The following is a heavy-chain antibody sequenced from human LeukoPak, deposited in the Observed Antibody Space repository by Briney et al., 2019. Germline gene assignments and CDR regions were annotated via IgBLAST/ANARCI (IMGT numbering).Heavy chain of an antibody. Sequence: GGSLRLSCAASGFTFSDYWMNWVRQAPGKGLEWVSVIYSGGNTYYADSVKGRFTISRDNSKNTLYLEMSGLRAEDTAVYYCARRVYGSGSLDIWGQGTLVTVSA. CDR3: ARRVYGSGSLDI. D-gene: IGHD3-10*01. CDR1: GFTFSDYW. J-gene: IGHJ3*02. V-gene: IGHV3-66*01. CDR2: IYSGGNT.